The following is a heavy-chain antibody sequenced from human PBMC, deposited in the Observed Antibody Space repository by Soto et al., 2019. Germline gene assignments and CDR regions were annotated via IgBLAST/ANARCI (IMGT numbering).Heavy chain of an antibody. V-gene: IGHV3-30*18. D-gene: IGHD4-17*01. J-gene: IGHJ6*03. Sequence: QVQLVESGGGVVQPGRSRRLSCAASGFTFSSYGMHWVRQAPGKGLEWVAVISYDGSNKYYADSVKGRFTISRDNSKNTLYLQMNSLRAEDTAVYYCAKGTDGDYFRTGYYYYYMDVWGKGTTVTVSS. CDR3: AKGTDGDYFRTGYYYYYMDV. CDR2: ISYDGSNK. CDR1: GFTFSSYG.